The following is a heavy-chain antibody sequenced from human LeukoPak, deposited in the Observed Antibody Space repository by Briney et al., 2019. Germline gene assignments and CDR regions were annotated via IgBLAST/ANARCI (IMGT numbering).Heavy chain of an antibody. V-gene: IGHV3-21*01. J-gene: IGHJ1*01. D-gene: IGHD5-12*01. CDR3: ARDRSDSSGYDYSYFQH. CDR2: ISSSSSYI. CDR1: GFTFSSNR. Sequence: PGGSLGLSFAASGFTFSSNRMNWARQPPGKGLKWASSISSSSSYIYYADSVKGRFTISRDNAKNSLYLQMNSLRAEDTAVYYCARDRSDSSGYDYSYFQHWGQGTLVTVSS.